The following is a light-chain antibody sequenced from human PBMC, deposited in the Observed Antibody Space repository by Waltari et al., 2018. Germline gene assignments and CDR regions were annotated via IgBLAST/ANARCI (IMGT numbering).Light chain of an antibody. CDR3: QALGTGAWV. CDR1: IFGNKY. CDR2: QDT. V-gene: IGLV3-1*01. J-gene: IGLJ3*02. Sequence: SYELTQPPSVSVSPGQPASITCSGDIFGNKYASWYQQKPGQSPLLVIYQDTNRPSGIPERFSGSKSGNTATLTISGTQAMDEADYYCQALGTGAWVFGGGTKLTVL.